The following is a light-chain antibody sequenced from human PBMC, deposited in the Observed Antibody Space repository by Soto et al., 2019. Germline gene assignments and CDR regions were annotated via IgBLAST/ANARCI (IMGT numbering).Light chain of an antibody. V-gene: IGKV3-11*01. CDR3: QQRSNWPPGT. CDR2: DAS. Sequence: EIVLTQSPGTLSFSPGERSTLSCRSSQTFSTNYLAWYQQKPGQAPRLLIYDASNRATGIPARFSGSGSGTDFTLTISSLEPEDFAVYYCQQRSNWPPGTFGQGTRLEIK. CDR1: QTFSTNY. J-gene: IGKJ5*01.